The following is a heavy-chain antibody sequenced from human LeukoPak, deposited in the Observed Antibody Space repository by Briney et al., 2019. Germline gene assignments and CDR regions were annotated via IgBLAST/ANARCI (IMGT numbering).Heavy chain of an antibody. CDR1: GYTFTNYA. CDR3: ARSMVRGVINDAFDI. Sequence: WASVKVSCKASGYTFTNYATHWVRQAPGQRLEWMGWINADNGNTKYSQEFQGRVTITRDTSASTAYMELSSLRSEDMAVYYCARSMVRGVINDAFDIWGQGTMVTVSS. V-gene: IGHV1-3*03. CDR2: INADNGNT. J-gene: IGHJ3*02. D-gene: IGHD3-10*01.